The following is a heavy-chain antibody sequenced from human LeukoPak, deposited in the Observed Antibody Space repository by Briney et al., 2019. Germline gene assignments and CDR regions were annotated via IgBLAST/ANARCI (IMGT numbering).Heavy chain of an antibody. CDR2: INHSGST. D-gene: IGHD3-16*02. CDR1: GGSFSGYY. J-gene: IGHJ4*02. V-gene: IGHV4-34*01. CDR3: ARQRIMITFGGVIGYYFDY. Sequence: SETLSLTCAVYGGSFSGYYWSWIRQPPGKGLEWIGEINHSGSTNYNPSLKSRVTISVDTSKNQFSLKLSSVTAADTAVYYCARQRIMITFGGVIGYYFDYWGQGTLVTVSS.